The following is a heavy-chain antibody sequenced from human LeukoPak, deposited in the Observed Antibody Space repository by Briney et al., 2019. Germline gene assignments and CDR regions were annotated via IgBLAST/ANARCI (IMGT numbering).Heavy chain of an antibody. CDR3: ARFGGL. V-gene: IGHV3-7*05. CDR2: IKQNGSDK. Sequence: PGGSLRLSCAASGFTFSTYWMSWVRQAPGKGLEWVAKIKQNGSDKYYVESVKGRFTISRDNAKSSLHLQMNSLRSEDTAVYYCARFGGLWGQGTLVTGSS. D-gene: IGHD4-23*01. CDR1: GFTFSTYW. J-gene: IGHJ4*02.